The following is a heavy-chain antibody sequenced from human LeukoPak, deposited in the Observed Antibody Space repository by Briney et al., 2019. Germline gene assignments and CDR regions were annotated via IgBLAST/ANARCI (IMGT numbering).Heavy chain of an antibody. CDR1: GFTLSDYY. V-gene: IGHV3-11*04. CDR3: ASHYDSSGYLVY. Sequence: GGSLRLSCAASGFTLSDYYMSWIRQAPGKGLEWVSYISSSGSTIYYADSVKGRFTISRDNAKNSLYLQMNSLRAEDTAVYYCASHYDSSGYLVYWGQGTLVTVSS. J-gene: IGHJ4*02. D-gene: IGHD3-22*01. CDR2: ISSSGSTI.